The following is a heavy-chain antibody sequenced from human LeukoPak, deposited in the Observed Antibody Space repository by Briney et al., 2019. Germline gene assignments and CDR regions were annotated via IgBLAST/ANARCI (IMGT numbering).Heavy chain of an antibody. CDR3: ARGGSRRIAAAGALFDY. D-gene: IGHD6-13*01. Sequence: SETLSLTCAVSGGSISNYYWSWIRQPPGKGLEWIGYIHYSGSANYNPSLKSRVTISVDTSKNQFSLKLSSVTAADTAVYYCARGGSRRIAAAGALFDYWGQGTLVTVSS. V-gene: IGHV4-59*01. CDR1: GGSISNYY. J-gene: IGHJ4*02. CDR2: IHYSGSA.